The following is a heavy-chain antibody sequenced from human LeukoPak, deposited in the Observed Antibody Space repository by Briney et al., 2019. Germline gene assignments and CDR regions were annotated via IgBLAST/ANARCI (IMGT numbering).Heavy chain of an antibody. D-gene: IGHD6-19*01. CDR3: ARRKRGSGGPFDY. CDR2: MDYSGST. Sequence: SETLSLTCTVSGGSISDYYWTWIRQSPGTGLEWIGYMDYSGSTAYNPSLKSRVTISIDTAKKQFSLELSSVTAADTAIYFCARRKRGSGGPFDYWGQGTLVTVST. V-gene: IGHV4-59*08. CDR1: GGSISDYY. J-gene: IGHJ4*02.